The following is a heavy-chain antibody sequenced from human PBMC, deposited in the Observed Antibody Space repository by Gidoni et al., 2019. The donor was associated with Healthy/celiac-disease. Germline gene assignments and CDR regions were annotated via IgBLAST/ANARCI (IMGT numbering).Heavy chain of an antibody. J-gene: IGHJ4*02. V-gene: IGHV4-59*01. CDR2: IYYRGST. CDR3: ARWSYYDSSGPRFDY. D-gene: IGHD3-22*01. CDR1: GGAISSYY. Sequence: QVQLQESGPGRVKPSETLSRTCTVSGGAISSYYWSWIRQPPGKGLEWIGYIYYRGSTNYNPSLKSRVTISVDTSKNQFSLKLSSVTAADTAVYYCARWSYYDSSGPRFDYWGQGTLVTVSS.